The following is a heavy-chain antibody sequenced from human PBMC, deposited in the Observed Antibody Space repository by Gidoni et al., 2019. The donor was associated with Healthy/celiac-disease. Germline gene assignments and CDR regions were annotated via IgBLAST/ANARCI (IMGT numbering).Heavy chain of an antibody. CDR2: IYHSGST. D-gene: IGHD1-26*01. V-gene: IGHV4-38-2*02. Sequence: QVQLQESGTGLVKPSETLSLTYTVSGYSISSGYYWGWIRQPPGKGLEWIGSIYHSGSTYYNPSLKSRVTISVDTSKNQFSLKLSSVTAADTAGYYCARRGRIVGARQGGAFDIWGQGTMVTVSS. CDR3: ARRGRIVGARQGGAFDI. CDR1: GYSISSGYY. J-gene: IGHJ3*02.